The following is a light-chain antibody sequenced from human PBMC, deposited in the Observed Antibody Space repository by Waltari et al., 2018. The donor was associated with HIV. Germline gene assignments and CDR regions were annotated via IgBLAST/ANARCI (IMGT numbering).Light chain of an antibody. J-gene: IGLJ1*01. V-gene: IGLV1-47*01. Sequence: QSVLTQPPSASGTLGQRVTISCPGSSSNVGSKPVYWFQHVPGTAPKLLIYRDYRRRAGVPDRFSGSKSGASASLTISGLLSEDEADYYCVAWDDSLSGYVFGTGTKVSVL. CDR1: SSNVGSKP. CDR2: RDY. CDR3: VAWDDSLSGYV.